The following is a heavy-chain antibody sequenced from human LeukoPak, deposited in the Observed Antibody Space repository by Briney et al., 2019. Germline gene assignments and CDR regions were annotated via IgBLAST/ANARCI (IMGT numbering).Heavy chain of an antibody. D-gene: IGHD2-2*02. J-gene: IGHJ5*02. CDR3: ARDCSSTTCYTRSFDP. CDR1: GYSISSGYY. V-gene: IGHV4-38-2*02. Sequence: SESLSLTCTVSGYSISSGYYWGWIRQPPGKGLEWIGSIYHSGSTYYNPSLKSRVTISGDTSKNQFSLNLSSVTATDTAVYYCARDCSSTTCYTRSFDPWGQGTLVTVSS. CDR2: IYHSGST.